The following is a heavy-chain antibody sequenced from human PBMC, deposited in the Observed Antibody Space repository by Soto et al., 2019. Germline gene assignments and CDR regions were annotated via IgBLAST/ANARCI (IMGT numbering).Heavy chain of an antibody. CDR2: IYYSGST. CDR3: ARDYDYYDSSGPLD. Sequence: HPGKGLEWIGYIYYSGSTYYNPSLKSRVTISVDTSKNQFSLKLSSVTAADTAVYYCARDYDYYDSSGPLDWGQGTLVTVSS. J-gene: IGHJ4*02. D-gene: IGHD3-22*01. V-gene: IGHV4-31*02.